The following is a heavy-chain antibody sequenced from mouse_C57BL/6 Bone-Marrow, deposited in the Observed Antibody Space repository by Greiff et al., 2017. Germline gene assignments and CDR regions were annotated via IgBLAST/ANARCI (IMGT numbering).Heavy chain of an antibody. CDR1: GYAFSSYW. CDR3: ARRHYYGSSYGYWYFDV. V-gene: IGHV1-80*01. J-gene: IGHJ1*03. Sequence: VKLMESGAELVKPGASVKISCKASGYAFSSYWMNWVKQRPGKGLEWIGQIYPGDGDTNYNGKFKGKSTLTADKSTSTAYMQLSSLTSEDSAVYFCARRHYYGSSYGYWYFDVWGTGTTVTVSS. CDR2: IYPGDGDT. D-gene: IGHD1-1*01.